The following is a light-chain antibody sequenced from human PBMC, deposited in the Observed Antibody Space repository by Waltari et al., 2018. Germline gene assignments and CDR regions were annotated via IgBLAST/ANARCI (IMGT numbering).Light chain of an antibody. CDR2: GAS. Sequence: EIVMTQSPATLSVSPGERATPPCRASQSVSSNLAWYQQKPGQAPRLLIYGASTRATGIPARFSGSGSGTEFTLTISSMQSEDFAVYYCQQYHNWPPLTFGGGTKVEIK. V-gene: IGKV3-15*01. CDR1: QSVSSN. J-gene: IGKJ4*01. CDR3: QQYHNWPPLT.